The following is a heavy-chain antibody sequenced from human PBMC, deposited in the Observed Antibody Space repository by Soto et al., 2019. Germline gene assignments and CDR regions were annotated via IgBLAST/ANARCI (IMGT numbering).Heavy chain of an antibody. CDR2: INGDGSST. J-gene: IGHJ3*02. D-gene: IGHD1-26*01. V-gene: IGHV3-74*01. CDR3: ARGLEDSGNPKVI. CDR1: GFTFSSHW. Sequence: EVQLVESGGGLVQPGGSLRLSCAASGFTFSSHWMHWVRQAPGKGLVWVSRINGDGSSTTYADSVKGRFTISRDDAKSTLYLQMNSRRAEDTAVYYCARGLEDSGNPKVIWGQGTLVNVSS.